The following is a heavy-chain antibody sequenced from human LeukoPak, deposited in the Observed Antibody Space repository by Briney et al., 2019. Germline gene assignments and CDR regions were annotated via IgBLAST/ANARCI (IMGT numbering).Heavy chain of an antibody. CDR1: GFAFSTYG. V-gene: IGHV3-7*03. D-gene: IGHD4-17*01. CDR2: IKQDGSEK. Sequence: PGGSLRLSCAASGFAFSTYGMHWVRQAPGKGLEWVANIKQDGSEKYYVNSVKGRFTISRDNAKNSLYLQMNSLRAEDTAVYYCARAFTSENGDYYFDYWGQGTLVTVSS. J-gene: IGHJ4*02. CDR3: ARAFTSENGDYYFDY.